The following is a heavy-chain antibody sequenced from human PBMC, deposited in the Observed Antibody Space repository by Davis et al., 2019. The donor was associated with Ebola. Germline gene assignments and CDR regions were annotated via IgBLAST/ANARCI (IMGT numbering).Heavy chain of an antibody. Sequence: GESLKISCAASGFTFSDYYMSWIRQAPGKGLEWVSYISSSSSTIYYADSVKGRFTISRDNAKNSLYLQMNSLRAEDTAVYYCARDLGFNWFDPWGQGTLVTVSS. CDR3: ARDLGFNWFDP. CDR1: GFTFSDYY. J-gene: IGHJ5*02. V-gene: IGHV3-11*04. CDR2: ISSSSSTI.